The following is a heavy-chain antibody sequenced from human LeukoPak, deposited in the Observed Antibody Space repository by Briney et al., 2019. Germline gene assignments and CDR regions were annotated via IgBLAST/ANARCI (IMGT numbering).Heavy chain of an antibody. CDR2: IYYSGST. D-gene: IGHD3-3*01. V-gene: IGHV4-59*01. Sequence: SETLSLTCTVSGGSISSDYWSWIRQPPGKGLEWIGYIYYSGSTNYNPSLKSRVTISVDTSKNQFSLKLSSVTAADTAVYYCARRGPSYYDFWSGYYKYYYGMDVWGQGTTVTVSS. CDR1: GGSISSDY. J-gene: IGHJ6*02. CDR3: ARRGPSYYDFWSGYYKYYYGMDV.